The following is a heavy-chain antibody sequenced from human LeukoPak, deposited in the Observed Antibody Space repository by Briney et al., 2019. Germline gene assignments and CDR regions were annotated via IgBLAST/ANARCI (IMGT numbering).Heavy chain of an antibody. CDR1: GGSISNYY. Sequence: SETLSLTCTVSGGSISNYYWTWIRQPPGKGLEWIGFISYSGDTNYNPSLKSRVTISLDTSKNQFSLKLISVTAADTAVYYCARGVGSGYTDYWGQGALVTVSS. V-gene: IGHV4-59*01. CDR3: ARGVGSGYTDY. J-gene: IGHJ4*02. D-gene: IGHD3-22*01. CDR2: ISYSGDT.